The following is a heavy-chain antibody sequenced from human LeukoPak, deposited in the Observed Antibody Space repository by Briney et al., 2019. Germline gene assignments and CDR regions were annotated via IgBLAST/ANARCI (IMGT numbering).Heavy chain of an antibody. D-gene: IGHD1-1*01. CDR1: GLTFPRDS. CDR3: ARGGQL. CDR2: ISSSSSTT. Sequence: GGSLRHSCAARGLTFPRDSMNWVGPAPGQGLEWISHISSSSSTTSYADSVKGRFTISRDNVKESLYLQMNSLRDEDTAIYYCARGGQLGGQGTLVTVSS. J-gene: IGHJ4*02. V-gene: IGHV3-48*02.